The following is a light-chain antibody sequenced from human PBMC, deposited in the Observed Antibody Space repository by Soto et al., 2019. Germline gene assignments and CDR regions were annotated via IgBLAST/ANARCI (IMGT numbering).Light chain of an antibody. J-gene: IGKJ2*01. Sequence: DIQMTQSPSTLSASVGDRVTITCRASLSIRSWLAWYQQKPGKAPKLLIYKASSLKSGVPSRFSGSGSGTEFTLTISSLQPDDFATYYCQQYNDLYTFGQGTKLEIK. CDR1: LSIRSW. CDR3: QQYNDLYT. V-gene: IGKV1-5*03. CDR2: KAS.